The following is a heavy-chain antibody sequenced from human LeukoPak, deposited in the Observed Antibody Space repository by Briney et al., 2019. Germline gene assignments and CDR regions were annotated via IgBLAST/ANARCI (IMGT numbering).Heavy chain of an antibody. J-gene: IGHJ6*03. CDR3: SRDQDYSASGGSRTYYFYMDV. CDR2: FYTTGTP. D-gene: IGHD3-10*01. V-gene: IGHV4-4*07. Sequence: SETLSLTCTVSGASITNSFWSWIRQPAGKGLEWIGRFYTTGTPTYNPSLKGRVTMSADTSQNQLSLKLSSVTAADTAVYYCSRDQDYSASGGSRTYYFYMDVWGKGTTVTVSS. CDR1: GASITNSF.